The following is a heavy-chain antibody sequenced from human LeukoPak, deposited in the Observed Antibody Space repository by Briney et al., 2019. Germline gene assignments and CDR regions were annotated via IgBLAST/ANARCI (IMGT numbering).Heavy chain of an antibody. CDR1: GGSFSGYY. CDR2: INHSGST. D-gene: IGHD2-21*02. Sequence: PSETLSLTCAVYGGSFSGYYWSWIRQPPGKGLEWIGEINHSGSTNYNPSLKSRVTISVDTSKNQFSLKLSSVTAADTAVYYCARETNIVVVTARPAHAFDIWGQGTMVTVSS. V-gene: IGHV4-34*01. CDR3: ARETNIVVVTARPAHAFDI. J-gene: IGHJ3*02.